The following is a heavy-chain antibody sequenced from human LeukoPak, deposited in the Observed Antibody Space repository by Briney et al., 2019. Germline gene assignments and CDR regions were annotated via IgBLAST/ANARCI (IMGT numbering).Heavy chain of an antibody. Sequence: ASVKVSYKASGYTFTSYGISWVRQAPGQGLEWMGWISAYNGNTNYAQKLQGRVTMTTDTSTSTAYMELRSLRSDDTAVYYCARAVAGTGWFDPWGQGTLVTVSS. CDR3: ARAVAGTGWFDP. D-gene: IGHD6-19*01. J-gene: IGHJ5*02. CDR2: ISAYNGNT. V-gene: IGHV1-18*01. CDR1: GYTFTSYG.